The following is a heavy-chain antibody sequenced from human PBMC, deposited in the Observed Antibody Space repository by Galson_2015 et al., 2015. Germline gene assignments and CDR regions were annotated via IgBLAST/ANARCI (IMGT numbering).Heavy chain of an antibody. CDR2: ISYDGSNK. D-gene: IGHD6-19*01. CDR3: ATDLRIAVSAPFDY. V-gene: IGHV3-30*03. Sequence: SLRLSCAASGFTFSSYGLHWVRQAPGKGLEWVAVISYDGSNKYYAVSVKGRFTISRDNSKNTLYLQMNSLRAEDTAVYYCATDLRIAVSAPFDYWGQASLGTVS. J-gene: IGHJ4*02. CDR1: GFTFSSYG.